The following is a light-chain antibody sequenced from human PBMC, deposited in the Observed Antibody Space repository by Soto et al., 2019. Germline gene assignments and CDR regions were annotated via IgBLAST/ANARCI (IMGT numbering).Light chain of an antibody. Sequence: EIVLTQSTVTLSLSPGERATLSCRASQSITTYLAWYQQKPGQTPRLLIYDASKRATGIPARFSGSESGTDFALTISSVEPEDFAIYYCQQSSDWPISFGGGTKVEIK. CDR3: QQSSDWPIS. J-gene: IGKJ4*01. CDR1: QSITTY. V-gene: IGKV3-11*01. CDR2: DAS.